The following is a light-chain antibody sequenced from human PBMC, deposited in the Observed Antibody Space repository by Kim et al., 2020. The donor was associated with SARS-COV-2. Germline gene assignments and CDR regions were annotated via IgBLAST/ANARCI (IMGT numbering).Light chain of an antibody. CDR2: DVS. V-gene: IGLV2-14*01. CDR3: SSYTSSSTWV. Sequence: QSALTQPASVSGSPGQSITISCTGKSSDVGGYNYVSWYQQHPGKAPKLMIYDVSKRPSGVSNRFSGSKSGNTASLTISGLQAEDEADYYCSSYTSSSTWVFGGGTQLTVL. J-gene: IGLJ3*02. CDR1: SSDVGGYNY.